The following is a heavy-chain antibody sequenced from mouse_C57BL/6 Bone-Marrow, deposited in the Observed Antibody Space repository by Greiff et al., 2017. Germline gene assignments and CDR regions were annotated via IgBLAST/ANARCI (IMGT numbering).Heavy chain of an antibody. V-gene: IGHV5-12*01. CDR1: GFTFSDYY. CDR3: AREGRGYYFDY. Sequence: EVMLVESGGGLVQPGGSLKLSCAASGFTFSDYYMYWVRQTPEKRLEWVAYISNGGGSTYYPDTVKGRFTISRDKAKNTLYLQRIRLKAEDTAMYYCAREGRGYYFDYWGQGTTLTVSS. CDR2: ISNGGGST. J-gene: IGHJ2*01.